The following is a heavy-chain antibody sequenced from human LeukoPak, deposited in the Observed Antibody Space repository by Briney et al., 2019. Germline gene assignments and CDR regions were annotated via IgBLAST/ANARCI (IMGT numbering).Heavy chain of an antibody. CDR1: GFTFSSYT. V-gene: IGHV3-48*01. CDR2: ISSNSSNI. Sequence: GGSLRLSCAASGFTFSSYTMNWVRQAPGKGLEWVSYISSNSSNIYYADSVKGRFTISRDNAQNSLYLQMNSLRAEDTAVYYCARDFPNYWGQGTLVTVSS. J-gene: IGHJ4*02. CDR3: ARDFPNY.